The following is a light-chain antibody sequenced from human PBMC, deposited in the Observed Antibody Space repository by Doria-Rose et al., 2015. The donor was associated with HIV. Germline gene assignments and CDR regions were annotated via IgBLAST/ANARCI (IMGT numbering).Light chain of an antibody. CDR1: QSISSW. CDR3: QQYGSYLWT. J-gene: IGKJ1*01. CDR2: KAS. Sequence: STLSASVGDRVTITCRASQSISSWLAWYQQKPGKAPKLLIYKASSLEGGVPSRFSGSGSGTEFALTISGLQPDDFATYYCQQYGSYLWTFGQGTKVEVK. V-gene: IGKV1-5*03.